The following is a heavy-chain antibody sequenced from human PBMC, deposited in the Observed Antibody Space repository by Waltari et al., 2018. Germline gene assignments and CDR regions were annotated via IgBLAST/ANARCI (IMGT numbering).Heavy chain of an antibody. CDR2: MSPDGSAK. D-gene: IGHD1-26*01. CDR1: GFTFSSYW. V-gene: IGHV3-7*03. Sequence: EVQLVESGGGLVQPGESLRLSCGASGFTFSSYWMSWVRQAPGKGLEGVSNMSPDGSAKYYGDSVRGRFTVSRDNAQDSMYLHVNSLRAEDTAIYYCSINDAWSFRVWGQGTLVTVSS. CDR3: SINDAWSFRV. J-gene: IGHJ1*01.